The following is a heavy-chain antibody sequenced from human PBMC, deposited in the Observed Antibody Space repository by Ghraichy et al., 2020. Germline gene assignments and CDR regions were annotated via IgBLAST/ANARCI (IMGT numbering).Heavy chain of an antibody. J-gene: IGHJ6*02. CDR2: IYTSGST. CDR1: GGSISSYY. CDR3: ARFLAAAGVPMSYYYYYGMDV. V-gene: IGHV4-4*09. D-gene: IGHD6-13*01. Sequence: SQTLSLTCTVSGGSISSYYWSWIRQPPGKGLEWIGYIYTSGSTNYNRSLKSRVTISVDTSKNQFSLKLSSVTAADTAVYYCARFLAAAGVPMSYYYYYGMDVWGQGTTVTVSS.